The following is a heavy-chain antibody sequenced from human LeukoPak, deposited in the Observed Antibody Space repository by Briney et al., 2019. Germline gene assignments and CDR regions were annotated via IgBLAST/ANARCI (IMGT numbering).Heavy chain of an antibody. CDR3: ARDGVAARYYYYYYMDV. V-gene: IGHV3-33*01. Sequence: PGRSLRLSCAASGFTFSSYGIHWVRQAPGKGLEWVAVIWYDGSNKYYADSVKGRFTISRDNSKNTLYLQMNSLRAEDTALYYCARDGVAARYYYYYYMDVWGKGTTVTVSS. D-gene: IGHD6-6*01. CDR2: IWYDGSNK. J-gene: IGHJ6*03. CDR1: GFTFSSYG.